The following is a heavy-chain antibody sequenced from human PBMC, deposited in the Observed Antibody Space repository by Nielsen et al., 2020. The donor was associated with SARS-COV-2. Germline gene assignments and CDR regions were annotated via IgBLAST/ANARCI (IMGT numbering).Heavy chain of an antibody. D-gene: IGHD2-21*02. CDR2: IKQDGSEK. Sequence: GESLKISCAASGFTFSSYWMSWVRQAPGKGLEWVANIKQDGSEKYYMDSVKGRFTISRDNAKNSLYLQMNSLRAEDTAVYYCAREVVTSTYYFDYWGQGTLVTVSS. V-gene: IGHV3-7*01. CDR3: AREVVTSTYYFDY. J-gene: IGHJ4*02. CDR1: GFTFSSYW.